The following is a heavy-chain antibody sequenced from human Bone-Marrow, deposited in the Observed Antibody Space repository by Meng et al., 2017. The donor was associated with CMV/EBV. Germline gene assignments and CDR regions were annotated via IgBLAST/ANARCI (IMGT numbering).Heavy chain of an antibody. J-gene: IGHJ5*02. Sequence: ASVKVSCKASGYTFTGYYMHWVRQAPGQGLEWMGWINPNSGGTNYAQKFQGRVTMTRDTSISTAYMELSRLRSEDTAVYYCARGLNEFPTGDYGNWFDPWGQGTLVTVS. CDR2: INPNSGGT. D-gene: IGHD4-17*01. CDR1: GYTFTGYY. V-gene: IGHV1-2*02. CDR3: ARGLNEFPTGDYGNWFDP.